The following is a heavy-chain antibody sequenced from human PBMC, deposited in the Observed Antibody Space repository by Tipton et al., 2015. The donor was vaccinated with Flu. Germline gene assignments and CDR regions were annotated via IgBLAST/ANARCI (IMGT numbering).Heavy chain of an antibody. V-gene: IGHV3-30*04. CDR2: IVPEGNYG. D-gene: IGHD3-16*02. CDR3: ARESLLRRFDEDY. J-gene: IGHJ4*02. CDR1: GFIFNDYA. Sequence: QLVQSGGGVVQPGRSLRLSCTASGFIFNDYAMHWVRQAPGKGLEWVAAIVPEGNYGYYAASVKGRFRLFRDNSKNTVYMQMNRLRPEDSAVYYCARESLLRRFDEDYWGQGTLVTVSA.